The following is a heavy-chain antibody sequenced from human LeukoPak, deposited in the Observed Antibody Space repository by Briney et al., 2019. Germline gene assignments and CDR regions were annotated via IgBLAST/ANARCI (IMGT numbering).Heavy chain of an antibody. CDR3: VRDQSGYTAYGPFDY. J-gene: IGHJ4*02. V-gene: IGHV3-21*01. CDR1: GFTFSSYE. D-gene: IGHD5-12*01. CDR2: ISSISRYI. Sequence: GGSLRLSCAASGFTFSSYEVNWVRQAPGKGLEWVSSISSISRYIYYADSVKGRFTISRDNAKNSLYLQMNSLRAEDTAVYYCVRDQSGYTAYGPFDYWGQGTLVTVSS.